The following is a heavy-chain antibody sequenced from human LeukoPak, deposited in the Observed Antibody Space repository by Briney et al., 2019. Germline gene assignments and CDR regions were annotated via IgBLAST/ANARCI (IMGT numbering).Heavy chain of an antibody. V-gene: IGHV3-48*03. CDR3: TRDAGSDF. Sequence: PGGSLRLSCAGSGLSFGDYGMNWVRQAPGKGLEWLTFISPSGRSVSYADSVKGRFTIARDNAKKSLYPQMDSLRGEDTAIYYCTRDAGSDFWGQGTLVTVSS. CDR1: GLSFGDYG. CDR2: ISPSGRSV. J-gene: IGHJ4*02. D-gene: IGHD3-10*01.